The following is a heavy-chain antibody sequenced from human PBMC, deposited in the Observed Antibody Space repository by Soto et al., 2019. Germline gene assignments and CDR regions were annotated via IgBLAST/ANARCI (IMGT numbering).Heavy chain of an antibody. V-gene: IGHV4-59*01. J-gene: IGHJ5*02. CDR3: AVHDYGYSVIDNWFDP. CDR2: IYYSGST. CDR1: GGSISSYY. Sequence: QVQLQESGPGLVKPSETLSLTCTVSGGSISSYYWSWIRQPPGKGLEWIGYIYYSGSTNYNPSLKGRVSISVDTSKTQFSLKPSSVTAADTAVYYCAVHDYGYSVIDNWFDPWGQGTLVTVSS. D-gene: IGHD4-17*01.